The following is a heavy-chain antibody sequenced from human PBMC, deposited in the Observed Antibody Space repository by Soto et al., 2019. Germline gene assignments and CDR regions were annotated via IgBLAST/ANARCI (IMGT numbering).Heavy chain of an antibody. CDR3: ARDMSGCSSSDCYWSGWFDS. V-gene: IGHV4-39*07. J-gene: IGHJ5*01. CDR2: IYYSGST. Sequence: ASETLSLTCTVPGGSISSSSYYWGWIRQPPGKGLEWIGSIYYSGSTNYNPSLKSRVTISVDTSKNQFSLKLSSVTAADTAVYYCARDMSGCSSSDCYWSGWFDSWGQGTLVTVSS. D-gene: IGHD2-21*02. CDR1: GGSISSSSYY.